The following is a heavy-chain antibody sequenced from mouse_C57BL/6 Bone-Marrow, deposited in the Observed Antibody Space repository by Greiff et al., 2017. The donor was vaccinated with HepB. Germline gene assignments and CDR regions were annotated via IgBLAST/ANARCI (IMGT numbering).Heavy chain of an antibody. V-gene: IGHV5-9*01. CDR1: GFTFSSYT. CDR2: ISGGGGNT. D-gene: IGHD4-1*01. Sequence: EVNLVESGGGLVKPGGSLKLSCAASGFTFSSYTMSWVRQTPEKRLEWVATISGGGGNTYYPDSVKGRFTISRDNAKNTLYLQMSSLRSEDTALYYCARGGALTGENYFDYWGQGTTLTVSS. CDR3: ARGGALTGENYFDY. J-gene: IGHJ2*01.